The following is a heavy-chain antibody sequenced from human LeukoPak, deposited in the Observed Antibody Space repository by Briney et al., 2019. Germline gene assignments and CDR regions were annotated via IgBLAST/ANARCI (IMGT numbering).Heavy chain of an antibody. CDR2: IYVGGRT. J-gene: IGHJ4*02. V-gene: IGHV3-53*05. CDR1: GFAVSSND. CDR3: AKHHEDWQQLGYFDY. Sequence: GESLKISCAASGFAVSSNDMSWVRQAPGKGLKWVSTIYVGGRTYYADSVKGRFTISRDNSRNTLYLQMNSLRTEDTAVYYCAKHHEDWQQLGYFDYWGQGTLVTVSS. D-gene: IGHD6-13*01.